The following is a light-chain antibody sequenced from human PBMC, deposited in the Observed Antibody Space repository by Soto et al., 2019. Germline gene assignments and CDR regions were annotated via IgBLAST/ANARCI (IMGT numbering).Light chain of an antibody. CDR1: SSDVGAYNY. CDR2: EVS. J-gene: IGLJ1*01. Sequence: QSALTQPPSESGSPGQSVTISCTGTSSDVGAYNYVSWYQQHPGKAPKLMIYEVSKRPSGVPDRFSGSKSGNTASLTVSGLQAEDEADYYCSSYAGSSIFYVFGTGTKLTVL. CDR3: SSYAGSSIFYV. V-gene: IGLV2-8*01.